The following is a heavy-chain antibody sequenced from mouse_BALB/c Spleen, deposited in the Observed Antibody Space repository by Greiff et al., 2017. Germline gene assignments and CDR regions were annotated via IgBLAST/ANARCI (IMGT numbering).Heavy chain of an antibody. Sequence: VQLQQSGAELVRPGTSVKVSCKASGYAFTNYLIEWVKQRPGQGLEWIGVINPGSGGTNYNEKFKGKATLTADKSSSTAYMQLSSLTSDDSAVYFCAREEDSSSYYAMDYWGQGTSVTVSS. D-gene: IGHD3-2*01. CDR3: AREEDSSSYYAMDY. CDR1: GYAFTNYL. CDR2: INPGSGGT. J-gene: IGHJ4*01. V-gene: IGHV1-54*01.